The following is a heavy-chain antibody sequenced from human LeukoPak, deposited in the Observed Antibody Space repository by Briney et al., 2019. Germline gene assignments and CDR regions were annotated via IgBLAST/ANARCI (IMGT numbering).Heavy chain of an antibody. Sequence: GGSLGLSCAASGFTVSSSYMSWVRQAPGKGLEWVSVIYSGGSTYYADSVKGRFTISRDNSKDSLYLQMNSLRAEDTAVYYCARDVSAVATSQTDSMDVWGQGTTVTVSS. V-gene: IGHV3-53*01. CDR1: GFTVSSSY. CDR2: IYSGGST. D-gene: IGHD6-19*01. CDR3: ARDVSAVATSQTDSMDV. J-gene: IGHJ6*02.